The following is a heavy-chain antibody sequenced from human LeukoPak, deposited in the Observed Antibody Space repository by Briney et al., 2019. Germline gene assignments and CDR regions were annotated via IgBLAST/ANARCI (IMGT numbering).Heavy chain of an antibody. Sequence: GGSLRLSCAASGFTFSNAWMSWVRQAPGKGLEWVGRIKSKTDGGTTDYAAPVKGRFTISRDDSKNTLYLQMNRLRAEDTAVYYCARDINLVKVVLDAFDLWGQGTMVIVSS. CDR1: GFTFSNAW. J-gene: IGHJ3*01. CDR3: ARDINLVKVVLDAFDL. D-gene: IGHD2/OR15-2a*01. CDR2: IKSKTDGGTT. V-gene: IGHV3-15*01.